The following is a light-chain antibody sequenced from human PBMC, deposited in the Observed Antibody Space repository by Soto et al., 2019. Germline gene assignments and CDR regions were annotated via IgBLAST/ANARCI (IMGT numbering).Light chain of an antibody. CDR2: AAS. J-gene: IGKJ2*01. CDR3: QQSFTPAYT. V-gene: IGKV1-39*01. Sequence: DIQMTQAPSSLSASVGDRDIITCRASQSISSYLNWYQQKPGKAPKLLIYAASSLRSGVPSRFSGSASGTYFTLTISSLQPEDFGTYYCQQSFTPAYTFGQGTNLEIK. CDR1: QSISSY.